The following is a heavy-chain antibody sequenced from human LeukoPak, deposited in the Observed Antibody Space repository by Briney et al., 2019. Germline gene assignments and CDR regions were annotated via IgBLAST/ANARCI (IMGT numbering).Heavy chain of an antibody. D-gene: IGHD3-9*01. V-gene: IGHV1-8*01. CDR3: ARGIYYDILTGYYSWFDP. Sequence: EASVKVSCKASGYTFTSYDINWVRQATGQGLEWTGWMNPNSGNTGYAQKFQGRVTMTRNTSISTAYMELSSLRSEDTAVYYCARGIYYDILTGYYSWFDPWGQGTLVTVSS. J-gene: IGHJ5*02. CDR1: GYTFTSYD. CDR2: MNPNSGNT.